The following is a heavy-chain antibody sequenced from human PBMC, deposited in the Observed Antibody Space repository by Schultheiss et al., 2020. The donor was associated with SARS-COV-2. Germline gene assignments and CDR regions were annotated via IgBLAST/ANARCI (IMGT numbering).Heavy chain of an antibody. J-gene: IGHJ6*02. CDR2: IQPGDSDT. Sequence: GESLKISCKGSGYSFGSHWIGWVRQMPGKGPEWMGVIQPGDSDTRYSPSFQGQVTISADKSISTAYVQLNSLKASDSGMYFCARIEVSRGYYAMDVWGQGTSVTVSS. CDR3: ARIEVSRGYYAMDV. V-gene: IGHV5-51*01. CDR1: GYSFGSHW. D-gene: IGHD5/OR15-5a*01.